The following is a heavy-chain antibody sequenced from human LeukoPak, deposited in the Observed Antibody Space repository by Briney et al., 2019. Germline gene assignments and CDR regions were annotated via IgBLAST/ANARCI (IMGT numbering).Heavy chain of an antibody. Sequence: GGSLRLSCAASGFTFSSYGMHWVRQAPGKGLEWVAVISYDGSNKYYADSVKGRFTNSRDNSKNTLYMQMNSLRAEATAVYYCAKDEDIPMSSGGSCYVSGVFFDYWGQGTLVTVSS. D-gene: IGHD2-15*01. CDR3: AKDEDIPMSSGGSCYVSGVFFDY. CDR2: ISYDGSNK. J-gene: IGHJ4*02. CDR1: GFTFSSYG. V-gene: IGHV3-30*18.